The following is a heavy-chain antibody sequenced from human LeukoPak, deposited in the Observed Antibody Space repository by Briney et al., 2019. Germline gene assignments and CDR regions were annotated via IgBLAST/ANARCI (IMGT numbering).Heavy chain of an antibody. J-gene: IGHJ5*02. D-gene: IGHD3-9*01. Sequence: GGSLRLSCAASGFTFSSYAMHWVRQAPGKGLEGVAVISYDGSNKYYADSVKGRFTISRDNSKNTLYLQMNSLRAEDTAVYYCARDGVLRYFDWLLYGNWFDPWGQGTLVTVSS. CDR1: GFTFSSYA. V-gene: IGHV3-30*04. CDR3: ARDGVLRYFDWLLYGNWFDP. CDR2: ISYDGSNK.